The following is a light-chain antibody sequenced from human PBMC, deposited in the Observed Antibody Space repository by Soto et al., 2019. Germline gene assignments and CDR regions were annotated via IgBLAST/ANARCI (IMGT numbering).Light chain of an antibody. CDR2: KAS. CDR1: QTISSW. V-gene: IGKV1-5*03. CDR3: QHYNSYSEA. J-gene: IGKJ1*01. Sequence: DIQMSQSPSTLSASVGDRVTITCRASQTISSWFAWYQQKPGKAPKLLIYKASTLKSGVPSRFSGSGSGTEFTLTISSLQPDDFATYYCQHYNSYSEAFGQGTKVDI.